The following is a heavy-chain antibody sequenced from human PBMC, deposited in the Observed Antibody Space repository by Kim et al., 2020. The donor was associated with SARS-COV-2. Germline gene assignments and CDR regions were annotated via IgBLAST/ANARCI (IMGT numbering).Heavy chain of an antibody. CDR3: ARAFGAYCGGDCYSYWYFDL. D-gene: IGHD2-21*01. CDR2: IYYSGST. CDR1: GGSISSYY. V-gene: IGHV4-59*13. J-gene: IGHJ2*01. Sequence: SETLSLTCTVSGGSISSYYWSWIRQPPGKGLEWIGYIYYSGSTNYNPSLKSRVTISVDTSKNQFSLKLSSVTAADTAVYYCARAFGAYCGGDCYSYWYFDLWGRGTLVTVSS.